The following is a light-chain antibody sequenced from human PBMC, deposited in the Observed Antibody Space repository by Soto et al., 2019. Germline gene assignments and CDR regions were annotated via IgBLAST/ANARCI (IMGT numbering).Light chain of an antibody. CDR1: QRVSSN. J-gene: IGKJ5*01. CDR3: QQYDNWPIT. CDR2: GAS. Sequence: ERVMTQSPATLSVSPGERATLSCRASQRVSSNLAWYQQKPGQAPRLLIYGASSRATDIPGRFSGSGSGTEFTLTISSLQSEDFAVYCCQQYDNWPITFGQGTRLEI. V-gene: IGKV3-15*01.